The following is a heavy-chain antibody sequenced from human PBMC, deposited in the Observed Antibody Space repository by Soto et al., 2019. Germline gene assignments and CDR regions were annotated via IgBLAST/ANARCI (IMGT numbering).Heavy chain of an antibody. J-gene: IGHJ4*02. Sequence: SETLSLTCAVYGGSFSGYYWSWIRQPPGKGLEWIGEINHSGSTNYNPSLKSRVTISVDTSKNQFSLKLSSVTAADTAVDYCTVVVIKRPYWGQGTLVTVSS. V-gene: IGHV4-34*01. CDR3: TVVVIKRPY. CDR2: INHSGST. D-gene: IGHD3-22*01. CDR1: GGSFSGYY.